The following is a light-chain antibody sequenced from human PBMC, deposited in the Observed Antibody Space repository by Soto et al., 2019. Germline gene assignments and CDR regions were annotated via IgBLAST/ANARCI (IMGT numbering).Light chain of an antibody. Sequence: EIVLTQSPATLSLSPGERATLSCRASQSVSSYLAWYQQKPGQAPRLLIYDASNRATGIPARFSGSGSGTGFTLTISSLEPEDFAVYYCQHRRNWPLTFGGGTKVEIK. CDR3: QHRRNWPLT. J-gene: IGKJ4*01. CDR1: QSVSSY. V-gene: IGKV3-11*01. CDR2: DAS.